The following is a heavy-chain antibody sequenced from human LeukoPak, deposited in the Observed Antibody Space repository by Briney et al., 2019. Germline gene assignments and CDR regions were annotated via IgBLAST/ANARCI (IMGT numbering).Heavy chain of an antibody. Sequence: GGSLRLSCAASGFTFNSYAMSWVRQAPEKGLEWVATISGSGGGTYYADSVKGRFTISRDDSKNTLYLQMDSLRAEDTAVYYCAKDLGRYRNNYFDYWGQGTLVTVSS. V-gene: IGHV3-23*01. CDR3: AKDLGRYRNNYFDY. D-gene: IGHD1-26*01. J-gene: IGHJ4*02. CDR2: ISGSGGGT. CDR1: GFTFNSYA.